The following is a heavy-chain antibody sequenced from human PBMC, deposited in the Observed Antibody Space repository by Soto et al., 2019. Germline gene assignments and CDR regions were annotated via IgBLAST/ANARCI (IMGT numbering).Heavy chain of an antibody. J-gene: IGHJ6*02. D-gene: IGHD2-15*01. Sequence: ASVKVSCKASGYTFTSYDINWVRRATGQGLEWMGWMNPNSGNTGYAQKFQGRVTMTRNTSISTAYMELSSLRSEDTAVYYCARLGGYCSGGSCLYYYYYYGMDVWGQGTTVTVSS. CDR3: ARLGGYCSGGSCLYYYYYYGMDV. CDR2: MNPNSGNT. V-gene: IGHV1-8*01. CDR1: GYTFTSYD.